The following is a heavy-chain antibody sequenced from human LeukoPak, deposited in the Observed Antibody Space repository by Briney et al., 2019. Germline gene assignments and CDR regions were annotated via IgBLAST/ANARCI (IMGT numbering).Heavy chain of an antibody. Sequence: GASVKVSCKASGYTFTGYYMHWVRQAPGQGLEWMGWINPNSGGTNYAQKFQGRVTMTRDTSISTAYMELSRLRSDDTAVYYCARAAVPAANPLGPNWFDPWGQGTLVTVSS. J-gene: IGHJ5*02. D-gene: IGHD2-2*01. CDR1: GYTFTGYY. CDR3: ARAAVPAANPLGPNWFDP. V-gene: IGHV1-2*02. CDR2: INPNSGGT.